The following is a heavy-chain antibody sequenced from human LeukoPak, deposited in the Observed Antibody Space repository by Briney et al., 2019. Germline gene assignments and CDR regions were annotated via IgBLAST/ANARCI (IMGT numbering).Heavy chain of an antibody. CDR3: ARDGMYYDFWSADYPYYFDY. CDR2: ISYDGSNK. CDR1: GFTFSSYA. D-gene: IGHD3-3*01. V-gene: IGHV3-30*01. Sequence: GGSLRLSCAASGFTFSSYAMHWVRQAPGKGLEWVAVISYDGSNKYYADSVKGRFTISRDNSKNTLYLQMNSLRAEDTAVYYCARDGMYYDFWSADYPYYFDYWGQGTLVTVSS. J-gene: IGHJ4*02.